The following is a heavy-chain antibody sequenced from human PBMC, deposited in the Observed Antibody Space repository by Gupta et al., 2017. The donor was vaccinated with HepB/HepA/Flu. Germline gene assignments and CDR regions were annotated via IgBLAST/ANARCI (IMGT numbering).Heavy chain of an antibody. Sequence: EVQLVESGGGLVKPGGSLRLSCASSGFTFSNAWMSWVRQAPGQGLEWVGRIKSKTNGGTTDYAAPVKGRFTISRDDSKNTLYLQMNSLKTEDTAVYYCTTDEYYYDSSGYYYCNYWGQGTLVTVSS. J-gene: IGHJ4*02. D-gene: IGHD3-22*01. CDR1: GFTFSNAW. CDR2: IKSKTNGGTT. V-gene: IGHV3-15*01. CDR3: TTDEYYYDSSGYYYCNY.